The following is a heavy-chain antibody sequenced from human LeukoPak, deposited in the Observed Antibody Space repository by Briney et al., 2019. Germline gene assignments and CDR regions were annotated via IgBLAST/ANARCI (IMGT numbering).Heavy chain of an antibody. D-gene: IGHD3-3*01. J-gene: IGHJ6*02. CDR3: ARGDAYRITIFGVVITPHYYYYGMDV. V-gene: IGHV1-8*01. Sequence: ASVKVSCKASGYTFTSYDINWVRQATGQGLEWMGWMNPNSGNTGYAQKFQGGVTMTRNTSISTAYMELSSLRSEDTAVYYCARGDAYRITIFGVVITPHYYYYGMDVWGQGTTVTVSS. CDR2: MNPNSGNT. CDR1: GYTFTSYD.